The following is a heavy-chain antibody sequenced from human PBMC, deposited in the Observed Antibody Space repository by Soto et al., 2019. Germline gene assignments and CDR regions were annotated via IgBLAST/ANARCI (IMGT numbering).Heavy chain of an antibody. D-gene: IGHD2-8*01. CDR3: AALGYCTNGVCYIEPQFDY. CDR2: IIPVFGTA. CDR1: GGTFSSYA. Sequence: GASVKVSCKASGGTFSSYAISWVRQAPGQGLEWMGGIIPVFGTANYAQKFQGRATITADESTSTAYMELSSLRSEDTAVYYCAALGYCTNGVCYIEPQFDYWGQGTQVTVSS. J-gene: IGHJ4*02. V-gene: IGHV1-69*13.